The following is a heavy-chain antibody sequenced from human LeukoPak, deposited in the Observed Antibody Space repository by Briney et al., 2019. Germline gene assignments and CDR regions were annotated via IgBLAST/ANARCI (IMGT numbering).Heavy chain of an antibody. D-gene: IGHD3-22*01. J-gene: IGHJ4*02. CDR1: TFNSYW. CDR3: ARPDYYDSSGYLD. Sequence: TFNSYWMTWVRQPPGKGLEWIGSIYYSGSTYYNPSLKSRVTISVDTSKNQFSLKLSSVTAADTAVYYCARPDYYDSSGYLDWGQGTLVTVSS. V-gene: IGHV4-39*07. CDR2: IYYSGST.